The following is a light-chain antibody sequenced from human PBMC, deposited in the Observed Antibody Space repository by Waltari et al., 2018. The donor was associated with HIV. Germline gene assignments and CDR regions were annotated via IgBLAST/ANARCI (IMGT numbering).Light chain of an antibody. J-gene: IGLJ2*01. CDR2: EVS. CDR1: SSDVGGYNY. V-gene: IGLV2-8*01. CDR3: SSYAGSNVV. Sequence: QSALTQPPSASGSPGQSVPISCTGTSSDVGGYNYVSWYQQHPGNAPTLMIYEVSKRPAGVPDRFSGSKSGNTASLTVSGLQAEDEADYYCSSYAGSNVVFGGGTKLTVL.